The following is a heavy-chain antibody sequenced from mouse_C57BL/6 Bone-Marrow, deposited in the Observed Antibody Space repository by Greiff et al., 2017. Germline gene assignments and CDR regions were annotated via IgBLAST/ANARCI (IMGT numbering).Heavy chain of an antibody. D-gene: IGHD2-4*01. J-gene: IGHJ4*01. Sequence: QVQLQQSGPGLVQPSQSLSITCTVSGFSLTSYGVHWVRQSPGKGLEWLGVIWSGGGTDYNAAFISRMSISKDNSKSQVFFKMNSLQADDTAIYYCASSSTMTSYYYAMDYWGQGTSVTVSS. V-gene: IGHV2-2*01. CDR3: ASSSTMTSYYYAMDY. CDR1: GFSLTSYG. CDR2: IWSGGGT.